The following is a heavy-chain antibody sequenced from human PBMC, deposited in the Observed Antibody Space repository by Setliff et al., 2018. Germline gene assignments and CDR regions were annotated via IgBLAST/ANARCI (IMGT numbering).Heavy chain of an antibody. D-gene: IGHD4-17*01. V-gene: IGHV4-38-2*02. CDR3: ARTSSRRYFDL. CDR2: VYYTGST. Sequence: SETLSLTCTVSNFSVTTVYYWGWIRQPPGKGLEWIANVYYTGSTYYSPSLASRVSMSIDTSKNRFSLQLHSVTAADTAVYYCARTSSRRYFDLWGRGTLVTVSS. CDR1: NFSVTTVYY. J-gene: IGHJ2*01.